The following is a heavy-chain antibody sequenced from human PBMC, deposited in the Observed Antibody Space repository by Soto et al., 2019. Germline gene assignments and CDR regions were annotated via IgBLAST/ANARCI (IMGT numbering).Heavy chain of an antibody. CDR3: ARVGGCSGGSCSNWFDP. V-gene: IGHV4-34*01. J-gene: IGHJ5*02. D-gene: IGHD2-15*01. CDR2: INHSGST. CDR1: GGSFSGYY. Sequence: TSETLSLTCAVYGGSFSGYYWSWIRQPPGKGLEWIGEINHSGSTNYNPSLKSRVTISVDTSKNQFSLKLSSVTAADTAVYYCARVGGCSGGSCSNWFDPWGQGTLVTVSS.